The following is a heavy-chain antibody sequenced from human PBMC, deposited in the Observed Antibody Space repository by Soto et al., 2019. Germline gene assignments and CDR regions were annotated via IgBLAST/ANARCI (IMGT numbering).Heavy chain of an antibody. Sequence: GSLRLSCAASGFTFSSYGMHWVRQAPGKGLEWVAVISYDGSNKYYADSVKGRFTISRDNSKNTLYLQMNSLRAEDTAVYYCAKDLRQLAPRGPFDYWRQGTLVTVSS. CDR1: GFTFSSYG. CDR3: AKDLRQLAPRGPFDY. CDR2: ISYDGSNK. J-gene: IGHJ4*02. V-gene: IGHV3-30*18. D-gene: IGHD6-6*01.